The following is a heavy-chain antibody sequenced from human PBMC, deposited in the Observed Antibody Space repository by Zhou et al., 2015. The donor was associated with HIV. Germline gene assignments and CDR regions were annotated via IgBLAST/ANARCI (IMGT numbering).Heavy chain of an antibody. CDR3: ARPTGNYYYDSSGYYSRLAT. J-gene: IGHJ4*02. CDR2: IIPIFGTA. V-gene: IGHV1-69*01. Sequence: QVQLVQSGAEVKKPGSSVKVSCKASGGTFSSYAISWVRQAPGQGLEWMGGIIPIFGTANYAQKFQGRVTITADESTSTAYMELSSLRSEDTAVYYCARPTGNYYYDSSGYYSRLATWGQGTLVTV. CDR1: GGTFSSYA. D-gene: IGHD3-22*01.